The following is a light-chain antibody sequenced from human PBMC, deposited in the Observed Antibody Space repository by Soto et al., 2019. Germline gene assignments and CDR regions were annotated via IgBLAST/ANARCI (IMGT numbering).Light chain of an antibody. CDR1: QSISSY. Sequence: DIQMTQSPSSLSASVGDRVTITCRASQSISSYLNWYQQKPGKAPKLLIYAASSLQSGVPSRFSGSGSGTDFTLTISSLQPEDFATYYCQHYSVFPLTFGGGTKVEIK. CDR3: QHYSVFPLT. V-gene: IGKV1-39*01. J-gene: IGKJ4*01. CDR2: AAS.